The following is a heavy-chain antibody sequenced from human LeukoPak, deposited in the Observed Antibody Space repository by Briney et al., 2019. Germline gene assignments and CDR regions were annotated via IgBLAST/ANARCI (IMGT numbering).Heavy chain of an antibody. CDR2: IYHSGST. Sequence: SETLSLTCAVSGYSISSGYYWGWIRQPPGQGLEWIGSIYHSGSTYYNPSLKSRVTISVDTSKNQFSLKLSSVTAADTAVYYCARPVTFNYCDSSGPSDYWGQGTLVTVSS. V-gene: IGHV4-38-2*01. J-gene: IGHJ4*02. D-gene: IGHD3-22*01. CDR3: ARPVTFNYCDSSGPSDY. CDR1: GYSISSGYY.